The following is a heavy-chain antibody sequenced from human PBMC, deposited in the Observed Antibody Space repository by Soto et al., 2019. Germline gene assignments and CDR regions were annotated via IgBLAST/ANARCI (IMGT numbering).Heavy chain of an antibody. D-gene: IGHD2-15*01. J-gene: IGHJ4*02. CDR2: INHSGIT. CDR3: ARRFCSDSYCSYFDY. V-gene: IGHV4-34*10. CDR1: GGSFRGYF. Sequence: ETLSLTCAVYGGSFRGYFWSWIRQPPGKGLEWIGEINHSGITSYSPSLGSRVTTSVDTPKNQFSLRLRSVTAADTAIYYCARRFCSDSYCSYFDYWGRGTLVTVSS.